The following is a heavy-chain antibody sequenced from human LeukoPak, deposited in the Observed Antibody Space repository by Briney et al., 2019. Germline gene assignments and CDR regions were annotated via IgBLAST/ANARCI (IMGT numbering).Heavy chain of an antibody. CDR3: ASAGHCANGVCRNWFGP. D-gene: IGHD2-8*01. Sequence: PSETLSLTCTVSGASMSSDGYYWNWIRQPPGKGLEWIGRIYSGGSTNYNPSLKSRVTLSVDTSKNQLSLKLSSVTAADTAVYFCASAGHCANGVCRNWFGPWGQGILVTVSS. J-gene: IGHJ5*02. CDR1: GASMSSDGYY. CDR2: IYSGGST. V-gene: IGHV4-61*02.